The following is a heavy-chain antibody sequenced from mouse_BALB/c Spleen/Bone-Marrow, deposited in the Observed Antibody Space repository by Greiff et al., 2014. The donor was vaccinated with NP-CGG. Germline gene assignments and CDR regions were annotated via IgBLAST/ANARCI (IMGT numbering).Heavy chain of an antibody. Sequence: VQLQQSGPELVKPGASVKMSCKASGYTFTSYVIHWVKQKPGQGLEWIGYINPYNDATKFNERFKGKATLTSDKSSSTAYMVLSSLTSEDSAVYYGAREGVDYFDYWGQGTTLTVSS. CDR2: INPYNDAT. V-gene: IGHV1-14*01. CDR3: AREGVDYFDY. J-gene: IGHJ2*01. CDR1: GYTFTSYV.